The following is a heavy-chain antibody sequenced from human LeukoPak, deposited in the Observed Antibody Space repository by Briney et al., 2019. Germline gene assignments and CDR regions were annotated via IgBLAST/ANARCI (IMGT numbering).Heavy chain of an antibody. Sequence: GGSLRLSCAASGSTFDDYAMHWVRQAPGKGLEWVSGISWNSGSIGYADSVKGRFTISRDNAKNSLYLQMNSLRAEDTALYYCSKGGYCSGGSCGGAFDIWGQGTMVTVSS. D-gene: IGHD2-15*01. CDR1: GSTFDDYA. CDR3: SKGGYCSGGSCGGAFDI. V-gene: IGHV3-9*01. J-gene: IGHJ3*02. CDR2: ISWNSGSI.